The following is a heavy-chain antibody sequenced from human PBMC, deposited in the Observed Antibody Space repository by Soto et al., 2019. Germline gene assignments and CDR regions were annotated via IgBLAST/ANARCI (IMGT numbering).Heavy chain of an antibody. V-gene: IGHV1-46*01. CDR2: INPSGGST. J-gene: IGHJ4*02. CDR1: GYTFTSYY. Sequence: ASVKVSCKASGYTFTSYYMHWGRQAPGQGLEWMGIINPSGGSTSYAQKFQGRVTMTRDTSTSTVYMELSSLRSEDTAVYYCATLRGTNYFDYWGQGTLVTVSS. D-gene: IGHD1-1*01. CDR3: ATLRGTNYFDY.